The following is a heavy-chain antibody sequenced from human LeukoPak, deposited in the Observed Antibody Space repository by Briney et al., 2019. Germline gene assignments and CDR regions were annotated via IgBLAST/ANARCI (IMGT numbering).Heavy chain of an antibody. J-gene: IGHJ4*02. CDR3: ARPSGGLGARLEDYFDY. V-gene: IGHV4-4*02. Sequence: SETLSLTCTVSGGSISSSNWWGWARQPPGKGLECIGEIYHSGTTNYNPSLKSRVTISVDKSKNHFSLKLNSVTAADTAVYYCARPSGGLGARLEDYFDYWGQGTLVTVSS. D-gene: IGHD1-26*01. CDR2: IYHSGTT. CDR1: GGSISSSNW.